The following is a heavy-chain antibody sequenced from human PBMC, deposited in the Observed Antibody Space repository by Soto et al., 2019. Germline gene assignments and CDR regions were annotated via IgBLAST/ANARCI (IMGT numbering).Heavy chain of an antibody. Sequence: QMQLVQSGPEVKKPGTSVKVSCKASGFTFTSSAVQWVRQARGQRLEWIGWIVVGSGNTNYAQKFQERVTITRDMSTSTAYMELSSLRSEDTAVYYCAADTNRSPPRDAFDIWGQGTMVTVSS. V-gene: IGHV1-58*01. CDR3: AADTNRSPPRDAFDI. D-gene: IGHD3-3*01. CDR1: GFTFTSSA. CDR2: IVVGSGNT. J-gene: IGHJ3*02.